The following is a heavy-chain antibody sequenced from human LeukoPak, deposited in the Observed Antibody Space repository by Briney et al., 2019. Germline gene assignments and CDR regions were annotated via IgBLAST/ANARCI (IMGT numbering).Heavy chain of an antibody. D-gene: IGHD2-2*01. J-gene: IGHJ6*03. Sequence: NPSETLSLTCTVSGYSISSGYYWGWIRQPPGKGLEWIGSIYHSGSTYYNLSLKSRVTISVDTSKNQFSLKLSSVTAADTAVYYCARFYCSSTSCYVPYYMDVWGKGTTVTVSS. CDR1: GYSISSGYY. CDR2: IYHSGST. V-gene: IGHV4-38-2*02. CDR3: ARFYCSSTSCYVPYYMDV.